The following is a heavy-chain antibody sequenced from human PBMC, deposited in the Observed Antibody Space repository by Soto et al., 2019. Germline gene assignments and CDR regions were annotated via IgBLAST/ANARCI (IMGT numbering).Heavy chain of an antibody. Sequence: SVKVSCKASGGTFSSYTISWVRQAPGQGLEWMGRIIPILGIANYAQKFQGRVTITADKSTSTAYMELSSLRSEDTAVYYCARDRAGSYYYYYRDVWGKGTTVTVPS. J-gene: IGHJ6*03. V-gene: IGHV1-69*04. CDR1: GGTFSSYT. CDR2: IIPILGIA. CDR3: ARDRAGSYYYYYRDV.